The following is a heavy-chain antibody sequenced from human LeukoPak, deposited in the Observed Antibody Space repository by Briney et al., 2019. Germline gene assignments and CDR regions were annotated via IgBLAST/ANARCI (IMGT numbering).Heavy chain of an antibody. D-gene: IGHD6-19*01. CDR2: IDPSDSYT. CDR3: ARHLSSGLLDY. V-gene: IGHV5-10-1*01. J-gene: IGHJ4*02. CDR1: GYSFTNYW. Sequence: PGESLRISCKGSGYSFTNYWISWVRQMPGEGLEWMGSIDPSDSYTNFSPSFQGHVTISADKSISTAFLQWSSLKASDTAMYYCARHLSSGLLDYWGQGTLVTVSS.